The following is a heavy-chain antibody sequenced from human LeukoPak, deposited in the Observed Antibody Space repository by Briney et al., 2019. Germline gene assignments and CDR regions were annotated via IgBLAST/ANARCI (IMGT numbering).Heavy chain of an antibody. J-gene: IGHJ4*02. CDR3: ARQGIVGATGYYFDY. CDR1: GGSISSYY. D-gene: IGHD1-26*01. CDR2: IYTSGST. Sequence: PSETLSLTCTVSGGSISSYYWSWIRQPPGKGLEWIGYIYTSGSTNYNPSLKSRVTISVDTSKNQFSLKLSSVTAADTAVYYCARQGIVGATGYYFDYWDQGTLVTVSS. V-gene: IGHV4-4*09.